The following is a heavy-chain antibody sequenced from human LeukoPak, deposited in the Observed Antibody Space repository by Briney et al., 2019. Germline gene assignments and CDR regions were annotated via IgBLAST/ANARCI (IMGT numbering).Heavy chain of an antibody. D-gene: IGHD2-2*01. CDR3: AKVHCSSTSCYAEYFQH. J-gene: IGHJ1*01. CDR2: ISGSGGST. V-gene: IGHV3-23*01. CDR1: GFTFSSYA. Sequence: GGSLRLSCAASGFTFSSYAMSWVRQAPGKGLEWVSAISGSGGSTYYADSVKGRFTISRDNSKNTLYLQMNSLRAEDTAVYYCAKVHCSSTSCYAEYFQHWGQGTLVTVSS.